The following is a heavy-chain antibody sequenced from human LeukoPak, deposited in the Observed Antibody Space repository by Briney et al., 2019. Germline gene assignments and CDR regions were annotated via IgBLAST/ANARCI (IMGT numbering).Heavy chain of an antibody. J-gene: IGHJ4*02. CDR1: GYTFTGYY. CDR2: INPNSGGT. D-gene: IGHD1-26*01. CDR3: ARGATNSGSYTFYDY. Sequence: VKVSCKASGYTFTGYYMHWVRQAPGQGLEWMGWINPNSGGTNYAQKFQGRVTMTRDTSISTAYMELSRLRSDDTAVYYCARGATNSGSYTFYDYWGQGTLVTVSS. V-gene: IGHV1-2*02.